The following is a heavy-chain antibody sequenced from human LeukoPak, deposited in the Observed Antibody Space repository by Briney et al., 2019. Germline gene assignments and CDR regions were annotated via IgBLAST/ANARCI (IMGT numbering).Heavy chain of an antibody. Sequence: SCKASGGTFSSYAISWVRQAPGKGLEWVSAISGSGGSTYYADSVKGRFTISRDNSKNTLYLQMNSLRAEDTAVYYCAKDPLHYYDSSGSFDYWGQGTLVTVSS. CDR3: AKDPLHYYDSSGSFDY. CDR2: ISGSGGST. D-gene: IGHD3-22*01. J-gene: IGHJ4*02. CDR1: GGTFSSYA. V-gene: IGHV3-23*01.